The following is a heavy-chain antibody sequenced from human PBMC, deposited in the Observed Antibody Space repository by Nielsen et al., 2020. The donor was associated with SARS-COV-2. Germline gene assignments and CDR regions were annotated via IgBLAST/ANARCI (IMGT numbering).Heavy chain of an antibody. CDR2: IYYSGST. D-gene: IGHD3-22*01. J-gene: IGHJ4*02. V-gene: IGHV4-59*01. CDR3: ARVGSSGYFRHYFDY. CDR1: GGTISSDY. Sequence: SETLSLTCTVSGGTISSDYWSWIRQPPGKGLEWIRYIYYSGSTNYNPSLKSRVTISVDTSKNQFSLKLSSVTAADTAVYYCARVGSSGYFRHYFDYWGQGTLVTVSS.